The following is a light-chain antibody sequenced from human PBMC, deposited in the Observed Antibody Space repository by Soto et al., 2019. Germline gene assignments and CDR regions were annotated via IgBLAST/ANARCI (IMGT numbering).Light chain of an antibody. CDR2: KVS. CDR3: IQGTHWPIT. CDR1: QSLVYSDGDTY. V-gene: IGKV2-30*01. Sequence: DVVMTQSPLSLPVTVGQPASISCRSSQSLVYSDGDTYLNWFQQRPGQAPRRLIYKVSNRDSGVPDRISGSGSGTDFTLKISRVEAEDVGVYYCIQGTHWPITFGQGTRLEIK. J-gene: IGKJ5*01.